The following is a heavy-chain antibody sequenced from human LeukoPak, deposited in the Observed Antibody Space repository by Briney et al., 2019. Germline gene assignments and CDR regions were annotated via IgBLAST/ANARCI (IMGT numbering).Heavy chain of an antibody. CDR2: ISWNSGSI. CDR1: GFTFDDYA. V-gene: IGHV3-9*01. CDR3: AKAQDDYLDY. J-gene: IGHJ4*02. Sequence: GGSLRLSCAASGFTFDDYAMHWVRQAPGKGLEWVSGISWNSGSIGYADSVKGRFTISRDNAKNSLYLQMNSLRAEDTASYYCAKAQDDYLDYWGQGTLVTVSS. D-gene: IGHD5-24*01.